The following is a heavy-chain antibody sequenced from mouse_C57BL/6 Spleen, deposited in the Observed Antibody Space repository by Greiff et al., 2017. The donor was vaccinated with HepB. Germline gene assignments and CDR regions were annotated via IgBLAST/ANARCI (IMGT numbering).Heavy chain of an antibody. CDR1: GYTFTDYE. J-gene: IGHJ2*01. V-gene: IGHV1-15*01. D-gene: IGHD3-1*01. Sequence: LVESGAELVRPGASVTLSCKASGYTFTDYEMHWVKQTPVHGLEWIGAIDPETGGTAYNQKFKGKAILTADKSSSTAYMELRSLTSEDSAVYYCTRGGYPYYFDYWGQGTTLTVSS. CDR2: IDPETGGT. CDR3: TRGGYPYYFDY.